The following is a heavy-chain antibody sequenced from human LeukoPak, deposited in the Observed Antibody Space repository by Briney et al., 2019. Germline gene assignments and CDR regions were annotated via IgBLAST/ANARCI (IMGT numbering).Heavy chain of an antibody. CDR1: GFSVSGNF. Sequence: GGSLRLACAASGFSVSGNFMSWVRQAPGKGLERVSLIYSSGSTYYVDSVKGRFTISRDNSENTLYLQMNSLRAEDTAVYYCARDSTGRLYYMDVWGKGTTVTVSS. J-gene: IGHJ6*03. D-gene: IGHD4-17*01. V-gene: IGHV3-53*01. CDR2: IYSSGST. CDR3: ARDSTGRLYYMDV.